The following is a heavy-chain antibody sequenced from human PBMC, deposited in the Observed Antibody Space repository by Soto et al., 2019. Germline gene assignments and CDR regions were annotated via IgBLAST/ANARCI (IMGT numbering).Heavy chain of an antibody. V-gene: IGHV3-23*01. J-gene: IGHJ4*02. CDR3: AKDLVGSNADYYDY. Sequence: PGGSLRVSCAAAGFTFSSYAMSWVRQAPGKGLEWVSAISGSGGSTYYADSVKGRFTISRENSKNTLYLQMNSLRAEDAAVYYCAKDLVGSNADYYDYWGQGTLVTVSS. CDR2: ISGSGGST. CDR1: GFTFSSYA. D-gene: IGHD2-15*01.